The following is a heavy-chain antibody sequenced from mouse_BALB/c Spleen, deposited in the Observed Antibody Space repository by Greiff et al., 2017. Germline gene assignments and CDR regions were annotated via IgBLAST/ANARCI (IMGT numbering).Heavy chain of an antibody. CDR3: TRGGPYDGYYTDY. D-gene: IGHD2-3*01. J-gene: IGHJ2*01. CDR1: GFTFSSYT. V-gene: IGHV5-6-4*01. CDR2: ISSGGSYT. Sequence: EVQLVESGGGLVKPGGSLKLSCAASGFTFSSYTMSWVRQTPEKRLEWVATISSGGSYTYYPDSVKGRFTISRDNAKNTLYLQMSSLKSEDTAMYYCTRGGPYDGYYTDYWGQGTTLTVSS.